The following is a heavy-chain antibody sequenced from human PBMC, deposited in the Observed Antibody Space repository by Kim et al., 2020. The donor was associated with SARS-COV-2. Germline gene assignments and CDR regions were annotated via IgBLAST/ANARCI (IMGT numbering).Heavy chain of an antibody. V-gene: IGHV1-18*01. CDR2: ISAYNGNT. Sequence: ASVKVSCKASGYTFTSYGISWVRQAPGQGLEWMGWISAYNGNTNYAQKLQGRVTMTTDTSTSTAYMELRSLRSDDTAVYYCARDPWSEIPLGQWLKDYWGQGTLVTVSS. CDR3: ARDPWSEIPLGQWLKDY. D-gene: IGHD6-19*01. CDR1: GYTFTSYG. J-gene: IGHJ4*02.